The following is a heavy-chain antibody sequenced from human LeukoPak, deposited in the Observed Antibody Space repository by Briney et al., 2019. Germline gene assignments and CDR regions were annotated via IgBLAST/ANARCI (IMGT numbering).Heavy chain of an antibody. CDR2: ISGSGGNT. CDR3: AKNSRVYYYYYMDV. D-gene: IGHD6-13*01. CDR1: GFTFSSYA. Sequence: GGSLRLSCAASGFTFSSYAMSWVRQAPGKGLEWVSAISGSGGNTYYADSVKGRFTISRDNSKNTLYLQMNSLRAEDTAVYYCAKNSRVYYYYYMDVWGKGTTVTVSS. J-gene: IGHJ6*03. V-gene: IGHV3-23*01.